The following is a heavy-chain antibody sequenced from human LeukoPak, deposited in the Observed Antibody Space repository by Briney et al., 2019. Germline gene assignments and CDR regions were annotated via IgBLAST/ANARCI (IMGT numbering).Heavy chain of an antibody. D-gene: IGHD3-22*01. CDR1: GGSFSGYY. CDR2: INHSGST. J-gene: IGHJ5*02. Sequence: SETLSLTCAVYGGSFSGYYWSWIRQPPGKGLEWIGEINHSGSTNYNPSLKSRVTISVDTSKNQFSLKLSSVTAADTAVYYCARDRAYYYDSSGSVMGSAWFDPWGQGTLVTVSS. CDR3: ARDRAYYYDSSGSVMGSAWFDP. V-gene: IGHV4-34*01.